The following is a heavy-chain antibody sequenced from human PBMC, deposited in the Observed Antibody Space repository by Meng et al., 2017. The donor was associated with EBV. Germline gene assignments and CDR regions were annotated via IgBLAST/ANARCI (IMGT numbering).Heavy chain of an antibody. CDR2: IYYSGTT. J-gene: IGHJ5*02. CDR1: AGSLRSSSYY. Sequence: QLQLQESGPGLVKPSEPLSLTCTVSAGSLRSSSYYWGWIRQPPGKGLEWIGSIYYSGTTYYSPSLKSRVTISVDTSKNQFSLKLSSVTAADTAVYYCARGGGNRGGIVGATYRLNWFDPWGQGTLVTVSS. V-gene: IGHV4-39*01. D-gene: IGHD1-26*01. CDR3: ARGGGNRGGIVGATYRLNWFDP.